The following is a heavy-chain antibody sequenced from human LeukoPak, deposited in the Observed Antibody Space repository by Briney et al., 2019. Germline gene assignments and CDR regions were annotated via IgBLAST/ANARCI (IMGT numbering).Heavy chain of an antibody. J-gene: IGHJ5*02. Sequence: SETLSLTCTVSGAPLNNYYWNWVRQPPRKELEWIGHVDYSGRTRYNPSLKSRATMSLDSSKNQFSLRLTSVTAADMAVYYCAMQVGIYGDYNNWFDPWGQGARVTVSS. V-gene: IGHV4-59*08. CDR3: AMQVGIYGDYNNWFDP. D-gene: IGHD4-17*01. CDR1: GAPLNNYY. CDR2: VDYSGRT.